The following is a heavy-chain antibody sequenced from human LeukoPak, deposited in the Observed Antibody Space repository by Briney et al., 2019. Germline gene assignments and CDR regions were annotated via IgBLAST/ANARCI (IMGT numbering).Heavy chain of an antibody. CDR2: IYYSGST. CDR1: GGSISSGGYY. Sequence: PSQTLSLTCTVSGGSISSGGYYWSWIRQHPGKGLEWIGYIYYSGSTYYNPSHKSRVTISVDTSKNQFSLKLSSVTAADTAVYYCAREDDSYYYYGMDVWGQGTTVTVSS. D-gene: IGHD3-22*01. V-gene: IGHV4-31*03. CDR3: AREDDSYYYYGMDV. J-gene: IGHJ6*02.